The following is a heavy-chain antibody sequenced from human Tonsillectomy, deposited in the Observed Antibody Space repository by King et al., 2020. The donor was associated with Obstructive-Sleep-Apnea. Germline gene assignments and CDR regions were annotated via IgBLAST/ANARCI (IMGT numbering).Heavy chain of an antibody. J-gene: IGHJ4*02. CDR1: GGSFSGYY. D-gene: IGHD3-10*01. CDR2: INQSGST. V-gene: IGHV4-34*01. Sequence: VQLQQWGAGLLKPSETLSLTCAVYGGSFSGYYWTWIRQPPGKGLEWIGEINQSGSTNYNPSLKTRATISVDTSKKHFSLRLSFVTAAATAVYFCARGYASGSSFLDYWGQAIVVSVSS. CDR3: ARGYASGSSFLDY.